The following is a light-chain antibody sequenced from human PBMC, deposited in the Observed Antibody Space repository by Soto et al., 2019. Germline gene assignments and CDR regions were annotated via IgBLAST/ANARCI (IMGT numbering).Light chain of an antibody. CDR2: GVT. Sequence: QSALTQPASVSWSPGQSITISCTGTSSDVGAYNYVSWYQQHPGEAPKLIIYGVTNRPSGVSYRFSGSKSDYTASLTISGLQAEDEADYYCSSYSTSFFYVFGTGTKVTVL. J-gene: IGLJ1*01. CDR1: SSDVGAYNY. V-gene: IGLV2-14*01. CDR3: SSYSTSFFYV.